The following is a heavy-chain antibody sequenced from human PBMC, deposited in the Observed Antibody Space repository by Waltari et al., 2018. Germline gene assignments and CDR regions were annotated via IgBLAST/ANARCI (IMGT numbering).Heavy chain of an antibody. V-gene: IGHV3-7*01. CDR3: ARRDGDQGPRDFDY. CDR1: GFSFSSSW. CDR2: IKQDGSEK. J-gene: IGHJ4*02. Sequence: EVQLVESGGGLCQPGGSLRLSCAASGFSFSSSWMSWVRQAPGKGLEWVANIKQDGSEKYYVDSVKGRFTISRDNAKNSLYLQMNSLRAEDTAVYYCARRDGDQGPRDFDYWGQGTLVAVSS. D-gene: IGHD4-17*01.